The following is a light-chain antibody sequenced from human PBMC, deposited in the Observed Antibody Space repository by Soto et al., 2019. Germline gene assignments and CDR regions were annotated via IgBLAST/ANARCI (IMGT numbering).Light chain of an antibody. J-gene: IGLJ1*01. CDR1: SSNIGSNT. V-gene: IGLV1-44*01. CDR2: SNN. Sequence: QLVLTQPPSASGTPGQRVTISCSGSSSNIGSNTVNWYQQLPGTAPKLLIYSNNQRPSGVPDRFSGSKSGTSASLAISGLQSEDEADYYCQTYDSSLSGLYVFGTGTKLTVL. CDR3: QTYDSSLSGLYV.